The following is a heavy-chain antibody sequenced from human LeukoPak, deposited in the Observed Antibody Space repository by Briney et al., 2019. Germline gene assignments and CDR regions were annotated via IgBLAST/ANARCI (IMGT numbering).Heavy chain of an antibody. CDR2: INPNSGGT. V-gene: IGHV1-2*02. J-gene: IGHJ5*02. D-gene: IGHD2-2*02. Sequence: ASVKVSCKASGYTFTGYYMHWVRQAPGQGLEWMGWINPNSGGTNYAQKFQGRVTMTRDTSISKAYMELSRLRSDDTAVYYCARWGYCSSTSCYTDYNWFDPWGQGTLVTVSS. CDR3: ARWGYCSSTSCYTDYNWFDP. CDR1: GYTFTGYY.